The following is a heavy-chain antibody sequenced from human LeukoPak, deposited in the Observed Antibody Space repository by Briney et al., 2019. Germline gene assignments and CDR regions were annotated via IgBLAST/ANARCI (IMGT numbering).Heavy chain of an antibody. J-gene: IGHJ6*02. CDR1: GFTFSSYG. V-gene: IGHV3-30*18. CDR2: ISYDGSNK. Sequence: GGSLRLSCAASGFTFSSYGMHWVRQAPGKGLEWVAVISYDGSNKYYADSVKGRFTISRDNSKNTLYLQMNSLRAEDTAVYYCAKTLLRYFDWLMRLPHYYYYGMDVWGQGTTVTVSS. CDR3: AKTLLRYFDWLMRLPHYYYYGMDV. D-gene: IGHD3-9*01.